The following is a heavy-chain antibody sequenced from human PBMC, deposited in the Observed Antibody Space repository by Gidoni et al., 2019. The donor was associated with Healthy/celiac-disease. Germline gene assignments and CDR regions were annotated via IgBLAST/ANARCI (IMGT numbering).Heavy chain of an antibody. J-gene: IGHJ4*02. CDR2: ISGSGGST. V-gene: IGHV3-23*01. CDR1: GFTFSSYA. CDR3: AKREYSSSWFSPPVVSDY. D-gene: IGHD6-13*01. Sequence: EVQLLEPGGGLVQPGGSLRLSCAACGFTFSSYARSWVRQAPGKGLEWFSAISGSGGSTYYADSVKSRFTISRDNSKNTLYLQMNSLRAEDTAVYYCAKREYSSSWFSPPVVSDYWGQGTLVTVSS.